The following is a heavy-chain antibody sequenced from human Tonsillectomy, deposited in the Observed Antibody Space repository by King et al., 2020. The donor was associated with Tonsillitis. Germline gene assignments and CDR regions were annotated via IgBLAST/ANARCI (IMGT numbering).Heavy chain of an antibody. CDR1: GFTFNKYA. CDR3: ARDSSYSGWPNYYFDY. Sequence: QLVQSGGGVVQPGRSLRLSCAASGFTFNKYAMHWVRQAPGKGLEWVALVWYDGSKNYYADSVKGRFTISRDNSKNTLYLQINTLRAGDTALYYCARDSSYSGWPNYYFDYWGQGTLVTVSS. V-gene: IGHV3-33*01. D-gene: IGHD6-19*01. CDR2: VWYDGSKN. J-gene: IGHJ4*02.